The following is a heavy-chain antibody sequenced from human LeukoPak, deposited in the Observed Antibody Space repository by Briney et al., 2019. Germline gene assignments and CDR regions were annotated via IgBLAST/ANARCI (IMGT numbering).Heavy chain of an antibody. CDR2: IYYGGRT. V-gene: IGHV4-39*07. D-gene: IGHD1-26*01. Sequence: SETLSLTCTVSGGSFTDYFWGWIRQPPGKGLEWIGSIYYGGRTFYNPSLKNRVSISLDTSKGQFSLNLDSVTAADTAVYFCTRDRAHGTQDYWGQGTLVTVS. J-gene: IGHJ4*02. CDR3: TRDRAHGTQDY. CDR1: GGSFTDYF.